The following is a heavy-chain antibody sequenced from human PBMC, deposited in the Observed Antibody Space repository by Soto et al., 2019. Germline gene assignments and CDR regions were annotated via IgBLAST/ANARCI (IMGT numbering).Heavy chain of an antibody. Sequence: QVQLQESGPGLVKPSQTLSLTCTVSGGSISSGGYYWSWIRQHPGKGLEWIGYIYYSGSTYYNPSLARRVTISVDTSKNQFSLKLRSVTAADTAVYSWAREWGERSTSYGMDVWGQGTTVTVSS. D-gene: IGHD2-2*01. V-gene: IGHV4-31*03. CDR1: GGSISSGGYY. CDR3: AREWGERSTSYGMDV. CDR2: IYYSGST. J-gene: IGHJ6*02.